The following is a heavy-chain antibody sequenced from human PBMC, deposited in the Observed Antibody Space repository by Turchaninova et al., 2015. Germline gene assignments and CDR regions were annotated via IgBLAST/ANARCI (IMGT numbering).Heavy chain of an antibody. D-gene: IGHD4-11*01. Sequence: EVQLVESGGGLVQLGGSLRFTGAASGFNFSSHEMSWGRRAPGKGLEWVSYSGSSGATKYFADSVKCRFAISRDNAKNSLYLQMDSLGVEDTAVYYCARGSMTTVNFDSWGQGTLVTVSS. CDR3: ARGSMTTVNFDS. CDR2: SGSSGATK. CDR1: GFNFSSHE. V-gene: IGHV3-48*03. J-gene: IGHJ4*02.